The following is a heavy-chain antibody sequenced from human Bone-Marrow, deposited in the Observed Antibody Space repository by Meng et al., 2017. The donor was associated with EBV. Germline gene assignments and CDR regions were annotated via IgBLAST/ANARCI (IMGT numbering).Heavy chain of an antibody. Sequence: QVQLVASWAEVKKPWSSVKVSCKTSGGSFRSDAISWVRQAPGQGLEWMGGLIPMSDAPHYAQKFQGRVTITADESTSTHYMDLSGLRSEDTAVYYCASESGRGFTPDYWGQGTLVTVSS. V-gene: IGHV1-69*01. CDR3: ASESGRGFTPDY. CDR2: LIPMSDAP. D-gene: IGHD3-10*01. CDR1: GGSFRSDA. J-gene: IGHJ4*02.